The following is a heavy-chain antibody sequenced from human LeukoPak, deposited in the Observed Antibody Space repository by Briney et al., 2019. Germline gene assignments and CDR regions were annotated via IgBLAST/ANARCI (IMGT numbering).Heavy chain of an antibody. V-gene: IGHV4-38-2*01. CDR2: IYYSGGT. Sequence: SETLSLTCAVSGYSISSGHYWGWIRQPPGKGLEWIGSIYYSGGTYYNPSLKSRVTISVDTSKNQFSLKMKSVTAADTAVYYCAGFTPAVDYCSQGTLVTVSS. J-gene: IGHJ4*02. D-gene: IGHD3-10*01. CDR3: AGFTPAVDY. CDR1: GYSISSGHY.